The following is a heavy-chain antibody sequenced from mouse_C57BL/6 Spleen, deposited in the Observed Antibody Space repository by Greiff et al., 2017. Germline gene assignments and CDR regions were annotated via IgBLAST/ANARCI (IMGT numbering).Heavy chain of an antibody. V-gene: IGHV1-64*01. CDR3: AITTVVAPQAYFDY. J-gene: IGHJ2*01. D-gene: IGHD1-1*01. Sequence: QVQLKQPGAELVKPGASVKLSCKASGYTFTSYWMHWVKQRPGQGLEWIGMIHPNSGSTNYNEKFKSKATLTVDKSSSTAYMQLSSLTSEDSAVYYCAITTVVAPQAYFDYWGQGTTLTVSS. CDR1: GYTFTSYW. CDR2: IHPNSGST.